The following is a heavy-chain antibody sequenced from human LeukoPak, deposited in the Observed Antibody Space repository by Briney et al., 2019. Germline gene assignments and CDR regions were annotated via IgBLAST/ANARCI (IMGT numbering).Heavy chain of an antibody. CDR1: GGSIMGYY. Sequence: SETLSLTCSVSGGSIMGYYWSWIRQSAGKVLEWIGRIYTTGSTKFNPSLKSRVTMSVDTTKSQFSLKLSSVTAADTAVYYCARDALDCSGGACYTDYWGQGTLVTVSS. V-gene: IGHV4-4*07. D-gene: IGHD2-15*01. CDR2: IYTTGST. J-gene: IGHJ4*02. CDR3: ARDALDCSGGACYTDY.